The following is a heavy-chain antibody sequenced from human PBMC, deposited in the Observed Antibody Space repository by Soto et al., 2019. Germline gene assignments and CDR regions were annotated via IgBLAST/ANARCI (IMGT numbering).Heavy chain of an antibody. V-gene: IGHV4-59*08. J-gene: IGHJ4*02. CDR3: ARGGWTQLDY. CDR1: GGTISIYY. D-gene: IGHD5-18*01. Sequence: SQTPSLTYTVSGGTISIYYWSGIRQPPGKGLEWIGYIYYSGSTNYNPSLKSRVTISVDTSKNQFSLKLSSVTAADTAVYYRARGGWTQLDYWGQGTLVTVSS. CDR2: IYYSGST.